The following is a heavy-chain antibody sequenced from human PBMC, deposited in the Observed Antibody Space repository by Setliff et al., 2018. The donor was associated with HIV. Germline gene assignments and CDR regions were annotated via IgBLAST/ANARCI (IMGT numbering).Heavy chain of an antibody. D-gene: IGHD3-22*01. CDR2: INHSDST. CDR3: ARGHSYDSYGYYLRGFDI. V-gene: IGHV4-34*01. J-gene: IGHJ3*02. CDR1: GGSFSGYY. Sequence: PSETLSLTCAVYGGSFSGYYWSWIRQSPGKGLEWIGEINHSDSTNYNPSVKRRVTISIDTSKNQISLKLSSVTASDTAVYYCARGHSYDSYGYYLRGFDILGPGTMVTVSS.